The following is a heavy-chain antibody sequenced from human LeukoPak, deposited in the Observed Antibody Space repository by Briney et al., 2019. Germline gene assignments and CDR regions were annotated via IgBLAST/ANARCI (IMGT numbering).Heavy chain of an antibody. D-gene: IGHD5-18*01. CDR3: AKGAGGFSYYNWFDP. V-gene: IGHV4-34*01. CDR1: GGSFSGYY. CDR2: INHSGST. J-gene: IGHJ5*02. Sequence: SETLSLTCAVYGGSFSGYYWSWIRQPPGKGLEWIGEINHSGSTNYNPSLKSRVTISVDTSKNQFSLKLSSVTAADTAIYYCAKGAGGFSYYNWFDPWGQGTLVTVSS.